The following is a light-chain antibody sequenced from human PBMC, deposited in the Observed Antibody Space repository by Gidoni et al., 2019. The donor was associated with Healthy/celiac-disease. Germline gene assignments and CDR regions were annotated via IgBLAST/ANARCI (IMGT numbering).Light chain of an antibody. CDR2: DAS. V-gene: IGKV3-11*01. CDR1: QSVSSY. J-gene: IGKJ3*01. CDR3: QQRSNWPLT. Sequence: EIVLTPSPATLSLSPGERATLTCRASQSVSSYLAWYQQKPGQAPRLLIYDASNRATGIPARFSGSGSGTDFTLTISSLEPEDFAVYYCQQRSNWPLTFGPGTKVDIK.